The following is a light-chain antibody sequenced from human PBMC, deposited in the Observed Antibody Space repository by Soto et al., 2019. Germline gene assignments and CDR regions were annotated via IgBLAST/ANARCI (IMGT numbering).Light chain of an antibody. CDR1: QAISSM. CDR3: QHYDTYSP. Sequence: DIQMTQSPSTLSASVGDSVTITCRASQAISSMLAWYQQKPGKAPKLLIYKTSTLEGGVPSRFSGSGSGTEFTLTISSLQPDDLAIYSCQHYDTYSPFGGGTKVEIK. CDR2: KTS. J-gene: IGKJ4*02. V-gene: IGKV1-5*03.